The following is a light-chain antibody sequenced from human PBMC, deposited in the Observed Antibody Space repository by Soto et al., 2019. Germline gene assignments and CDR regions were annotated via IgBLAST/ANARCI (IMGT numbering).Light chain of an antibody. Sequence: DIQMTQSPSTLSASVGDRVTITCRASQNIGTSLAWYQQTPGKAPKLLISDASTLESGVPSRFGGSGSGTEFTLTISSLQPDDFATYYCQQSYSTPLTFGGGTKVDNK. J-gene: IGKJ4*01. CDR2: DAS. V-gene: IGKV1-5*01. CDR1: QNIGTS. CDR3: QQSYSTPLT.